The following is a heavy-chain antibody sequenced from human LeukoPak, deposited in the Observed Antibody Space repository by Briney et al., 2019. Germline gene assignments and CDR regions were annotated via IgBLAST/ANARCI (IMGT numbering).Heavy chain of an antibody. CDR3: ARHLADTNMAIPFDY. CDR1: GGSIRSYY. Sequence: SETLSLTCTVSGGSIRSYYWSWIRQPPGKGLEWIGYIYDSGSPNYNPSLKSRVTISVDTSKNQFSLKVSSVTAADTAVYYCARHLADTNMAIPFDYWGQGTLVTVSS. V-gene: IGHV4-59*08. D-gene: IGHD5-18*01. J-gene: IGHJ4*02. CDR2: IYDSGSP.